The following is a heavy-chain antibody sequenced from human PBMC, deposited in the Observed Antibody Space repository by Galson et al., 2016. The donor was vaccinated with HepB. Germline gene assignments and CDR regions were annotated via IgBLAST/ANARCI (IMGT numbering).Heavy chain of an antibody. D-gene: IGHD2-15*01. CDR2: IKQDGSEK. V-gene: IGHV3-7*03. CDR3: ARVGYCSGGSCYPYWVY. CDR1: GFTFSSYW. J-gene: IGHJ4*02. Sequence: SLRLSCAASGFTFSSYWMSWVRQAPGKGLEWVANIKQDGSEKYYVDSVKGRFTISRDNAKNSLYLQMNSLRAEDTAVYYCARVGYCSGGSCYPYWVYWGQGTLVTVSS.